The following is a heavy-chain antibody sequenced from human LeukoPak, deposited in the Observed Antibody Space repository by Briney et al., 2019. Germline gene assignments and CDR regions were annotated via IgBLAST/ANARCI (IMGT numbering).Heavy chain of an antibody. V-gene: IGHV3-11*01. CDR3: ARVMSSYGQDAFDI. J-gene: IGHJ3*02. D-gene: IGHD5-18*01. CDR1: GFIFRDYY. Sequence: GGSLRLSCAASGFIFRDYYMTWIRQAPGKGLEYVAYMSNSGNTIHYADSVKGRFTISRVNAEDSLFLQMNSLRVEDTAVYYCARVMSSYGQDAFDIWGQGTMVTVSS. CDR2: MSNSGNTI.